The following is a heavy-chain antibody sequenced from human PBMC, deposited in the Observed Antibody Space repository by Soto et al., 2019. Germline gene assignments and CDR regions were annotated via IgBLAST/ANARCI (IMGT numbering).Heavy chain of an antibody. J-gene: IGHJ4*02. D-gene: IGHD5-12*01. CDR2: IWHDGSEK. CDR1: GFIFSNYG. Sequence: QVQLVASGGGVVQPGRSLRLSCAASGFIFSNYGMHWFRQAPGKGLEWVAVIWHDGSEKYYGDSVRGSFTISRDNSTNTLYLQMHTLTCEDTAMSYCAREDNDYDYGGGFWGQGDLVIVSS. V-gene: IGHV3-33*01. CDR3: AREDNDYDYGGGF.